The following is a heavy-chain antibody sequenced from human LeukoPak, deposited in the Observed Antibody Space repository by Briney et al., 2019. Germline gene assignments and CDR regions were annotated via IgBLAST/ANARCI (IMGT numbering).Heavy chain of an antibody. CDR1: GFTFSSYG. Sequence: GGSLRLSCAASGFTFSSYGMHWVRQAPGKELEWVAVISYDGSNKYYADSVKGRFTISRDNSKNTLYLQMNSLRAEDTAVYYCAKDSSSWYNWFDPWGQGTLVTVSS. CDR3: AKDSSSWYNWFDP. CDR2: ISYDGSNK. J-gene: IGHJ5*02. V-gene: IGHV3-30*18. D-gene: IGHD6-13*01.